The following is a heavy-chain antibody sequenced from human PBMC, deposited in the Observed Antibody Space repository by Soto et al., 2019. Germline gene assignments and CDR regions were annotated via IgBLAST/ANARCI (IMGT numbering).Heavy chain of an antibody. CDR2: ISAYNGNT. J-gene: IGHJ6*03. CDR3: ARDVSGGWFGERRHYMDV. D-gene: IGHD3-10*01. CDR1: GYTFTSYG. V-gene: IGHV1-18*01. Sequence: ASVKVSCKASGYTFTSYGISGVRQAPGQGLEWMGGISAYNGNTNYAQKLQGRVTMTTDTSTSTAYMELRSLRSDDTAVYYCARDVSGGWFGERRHYMDVWGKGTTVTVSS.